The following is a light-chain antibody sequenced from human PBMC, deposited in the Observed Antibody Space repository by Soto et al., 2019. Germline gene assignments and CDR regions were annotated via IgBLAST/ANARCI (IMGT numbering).Light chain of an antibody. CDR2: TLS. CDR3: MQRVESSIT. V-gene: IGKV2-40*01. Sequence: DIVMTQTPLSLPVTPGEPASISCRSSQSLLNSDDGNTYLDWYLQKPGQSPQLLIYTLSYPASGVPDRCSGSGSGNDFTLKISGVEAEDVVVYYCMQRVESSITFGQGTRLEIK. CDR1: QSLLNSDDGNTY. J-gene: IGKJ5*01.